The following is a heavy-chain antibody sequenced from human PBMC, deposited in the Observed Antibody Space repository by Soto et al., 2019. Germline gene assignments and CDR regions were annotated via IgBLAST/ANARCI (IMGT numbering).Heavy chain of an antibody. V-gene: IGHV4-59*13. D-gene: IGHD3-10*01. CDR2: AYHSADA. CDR1: GVPIRSYF. Sequence: PSETLSLTCTVSGVPIRSYFWTWIRQPPGKGLEWIGFAYHSADANYNPSLRNRATISTDPAKRQFSLRLSSVTAADTALYYCAGSKNRVVTVDYLGQGARVTVS. CDR3: AGSKNRVVTVDY. J-gene: IGHJ4*02.